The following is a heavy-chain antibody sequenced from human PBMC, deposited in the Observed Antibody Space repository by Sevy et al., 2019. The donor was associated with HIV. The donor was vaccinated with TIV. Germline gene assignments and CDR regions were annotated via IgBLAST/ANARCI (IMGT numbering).Heavy chain of an antibody. D-gene: IGHD3-22*01. CDR2: ISGSGGST. Sequence: GGSLRLSCAASGFNFGSYAMSWVRQAPGKGLEWVSAISGSGGSTYYADSVKGRITIYRDNSKNTLDLHMNSLRAEDTSIYYCAKDTHYDSRGYYYGMRPSEGAFDIWGQGTMVTVSS. CDR1: GFNFGSYA. J-gene: IGHJ3*02. V-gene: IGHV3-23*01. CDR3: AKDTHYDSRGYYYGMRPSEGAFDI.